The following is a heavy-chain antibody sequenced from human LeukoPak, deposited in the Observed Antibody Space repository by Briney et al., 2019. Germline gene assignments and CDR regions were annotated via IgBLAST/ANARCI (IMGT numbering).Heavy chain of an antibody. Sequence: ASVKVSCKVSGYTLTELSIHWVRQAPGKGLEWMGGFDPEDGETIYAQKFQGRVAMTEDTSTDTAYMELSSLRSEDTAVYYCATSILTGYYYFDYWGQGTLVTVSS. V-gene: IGHV1-24*01. J-gene: IGHJ4*02. D-gene: IGHD3-9*01. CDR3: ATSILTGYYYFDY. CDR2: FDPEDGET. CDR1: GYTLTELS.